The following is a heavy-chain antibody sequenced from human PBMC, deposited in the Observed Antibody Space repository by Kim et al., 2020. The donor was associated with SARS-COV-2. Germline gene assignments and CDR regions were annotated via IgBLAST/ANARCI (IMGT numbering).Heavy chain of an antibody. Sequence: ASVKVSCKASGYTFTSYGISGVRQAPGQGLEWMGWISAYNGNTNYAQKLQGRVTLTTDTSTSTAYMELRSLRSDDTAVYYCARGGEYCSSTSCYGYYYYGMDVWGQGATVTVSS. J-gene: IGHJ6*02. CDR3: ARGGEYCSSTSCYGYYYYGMDV. D-gene: IGHD2-2*01. V-gene: IGHV1-18*01. CDR2: ISAYNGNT. CDR1: GYTFTSYG.